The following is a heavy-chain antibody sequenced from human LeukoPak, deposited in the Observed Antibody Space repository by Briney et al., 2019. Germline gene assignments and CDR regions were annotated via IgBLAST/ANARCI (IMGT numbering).Heavy chain of an antibody. CDR3: ARGQDYGGTLDY. CDR1: GYTFSGYF. CDR2: IYPNSGGT. V-gene: IGHV1-2*02. D-gene: IGHD4-23*01. J-gene: IGHJ4*02. Sequence: ASAKVSCRASGYTFSGYFMHWVRQAPGQGLEWMGWIYPNSGGTKYAQKFQGRVTMTRDTSISTAYMELSRLRFDDTAVYYCARGQDYGGTLDYWGQGTLVTVSS.